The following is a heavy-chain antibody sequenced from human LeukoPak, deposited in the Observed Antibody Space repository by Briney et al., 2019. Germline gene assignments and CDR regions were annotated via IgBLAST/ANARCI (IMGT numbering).Heavy chain of an antibody. Sequence: SETLSLTCAVSGGSINSSSYYWGWIRQPPGKGLEWIGSIYYSGSTYYNPSLKSRVTISVDTSKNQFSLKLSSVTAADTAVYYCARPDSPSGAFDIWGQGTMVTVSS. D-gene: IGHD3-10*01. V-gene: IGHV4-39*01. CDR1: GGSINSSSYY. CDR3: ARPDSPSGAFDI. CDR2: IYYSGST. J-gene: IGHJ3*02.